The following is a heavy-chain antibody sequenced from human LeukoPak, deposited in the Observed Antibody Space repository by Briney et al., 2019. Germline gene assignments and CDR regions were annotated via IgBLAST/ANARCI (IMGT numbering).Heavy chain of an antibody. CDR2: ISYDGSNK. CDR1: GFTFSSSA. J-gene: IGHJ4*02. CDR3: ARDADS. V-gene: IGHV3-30*14. Sequence: GRSLRLSCAASGFTFSSSAMHWVRQAPGKGLEWVAVISYDGSNKYYADSVKGRFTISRDNSKNTLYLQMNSLRAEDTAVYYCARDADSWGQGTLVTVSS.